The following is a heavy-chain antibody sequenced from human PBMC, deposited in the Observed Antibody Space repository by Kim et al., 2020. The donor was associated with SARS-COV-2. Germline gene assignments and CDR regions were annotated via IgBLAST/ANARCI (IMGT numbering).Heavy chain of an antibody. Sequence: SETLSLTCAVYGGSFSGYYWSWIRQPPGKGLEWIGEINHSGSTNYNPSLKSRVTISVDTSKNQFSLKLSSVTAADTAVYYCATVSILTGYWSMGEDYWGQGTLVTVSS. CDR3: ATVSILTGYWSMGEDY. CDR2: INHSGST. D-gene: IGHD3-9*01. V-gene: IGHV4-34*01. CDR1: GGSFSGYY. J-gene: IGHJ4*02.